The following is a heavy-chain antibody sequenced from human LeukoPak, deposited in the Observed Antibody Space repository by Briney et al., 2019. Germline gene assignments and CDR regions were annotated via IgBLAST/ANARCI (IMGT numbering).Heavy chain of an antibody. Sequence: GSGPTLVNPTQTLTLICTFSGFSLSTSGVGVAWIRQPPGKALEWLALIYWDDDKRYSPSLKSRLTITKDTSKNQVVLIMTNMDPVETATYYCAHSSDLYDSSGSYPYYFDYWGQGTLVTVSS. CDR1: GFSLSTSGVG. D-gene: IGHD3-22*01. CDR2: IYWDDDK. V-gene: IGHV2-5*02. J-gene: IGHJ4*02. CDR3: AHSSDLYDSSGSYPYYFDY.